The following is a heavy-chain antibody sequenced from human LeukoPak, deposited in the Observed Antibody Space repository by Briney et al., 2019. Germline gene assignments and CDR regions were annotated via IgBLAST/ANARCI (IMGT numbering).Heavy chain of an antibody. J-gene: IGHJ4*02. Sequence: GGSLRLSCAASGFTFSSYAMHWVRQAPGKGLEWVSFISSSSSYIYYADSVKGRFTISRDNAKKSVYLQMNSLRAEDTAVYYCARGEWSSSPFDYWGQGTLVTVSS. CDR2: ISSSSSYI. CDR1: GFTFSSYA. V-gene: IGHV3-21*01. D-gene: IGHD6-6*01. CDR3: ARGEWSSSPFDY.